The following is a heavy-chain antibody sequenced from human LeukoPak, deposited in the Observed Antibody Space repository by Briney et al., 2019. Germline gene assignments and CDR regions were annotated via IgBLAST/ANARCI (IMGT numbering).Heavy chain of an antibody. Sequence: PGGSLRLSCAASGFTFSSYDMHWVRQATGKGLEWVSAIGTAGDTYYPGSVKGRLTISRENAKNSLYLQMNSLRAGDTAVYYCARGGYRGMLRPGSDYYMDVWGKGTTVTVSS. D-gene: IGHD5-12*01. CDR2: IGTAGDT. V-gene: IGHV3-13*01. CDR3: ARGGYRGMLRPGSDYYMDV. CDR1: GFTFSSYD. J-gene: IGHJ6*03.